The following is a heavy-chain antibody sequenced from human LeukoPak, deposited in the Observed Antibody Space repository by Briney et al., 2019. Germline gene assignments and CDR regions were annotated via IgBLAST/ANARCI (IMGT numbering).Heavy chain of an antibody. CDR1: GDSVSRNNAA. V-gene: IGHV6-1*01. Sequence: SQTLSLTCAISGDSVSRNNAAWNWIRQSPSRGLEWLGRTYYRSKWYNDYAVSVKSRININADTSKNQFSLQLNSVTPGDTAVYYCAGRSSIPGAYDIWGQGTMVTVSS. CDR2: TYYRSKWYN. D-gene: IGHD2-21*01. CDR3: AGRSSIPGAYDI. J-gene: IGHJ3*02.